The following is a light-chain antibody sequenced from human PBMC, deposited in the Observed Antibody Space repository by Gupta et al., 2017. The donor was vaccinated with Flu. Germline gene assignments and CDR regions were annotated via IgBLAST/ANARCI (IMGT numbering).Light chain of an antibody. V-gene: IGLV2-11*01. CDR3: DSLAGDSWV. CDR2: DFN. CDR1: SSDVGGYNY. J-gene: IGLJ3*02. Sequence: QSALTQPRSVSGSPGQSVTISCTGTSSDVGGYNYVSWYQQHPVTVPKLMIYDFNKRPSGVPDCFSGYKCGNTASLTISELEADDDDDYYCDSLAGDSWVFGGGTKLTVL.